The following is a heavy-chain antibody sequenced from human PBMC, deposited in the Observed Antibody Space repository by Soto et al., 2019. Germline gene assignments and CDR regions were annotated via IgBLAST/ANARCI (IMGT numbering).Heavy chain of an antibody. J-gene: IGHJ6*02. CDR2: IDTTSRTI. CDR3: ARDGDRGFDMDV. Sequence: VQLVESGGGLVQPGGSLRLSCVASGFTLTTHNMDWVRQAPGKGLEWISYIDTTSRTIYYADSVKGRFTVSRDNAKNSVYLQMNSLRDEDTAVYYCARDGDRGFDMDVWGQGTTITVSS. CDR1: GFTLTTHN. V-gene: IGHV3-48*02.